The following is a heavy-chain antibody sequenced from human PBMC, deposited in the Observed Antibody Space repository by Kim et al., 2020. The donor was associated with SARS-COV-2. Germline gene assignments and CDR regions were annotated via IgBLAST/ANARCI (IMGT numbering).Heavy chain of an antibody. J-gene: IGHJ4*02. CDR3: ARGPYGSGRGYFDY. V-gene: IGHV3-7*01. Sequence: VDSGKGRFTISRDNARVSLYLQMNSLNAEDTAVYYCARGPYGSGRGYFDYWGQGTLVAVSS. D-gene: IGHD3-10*01.